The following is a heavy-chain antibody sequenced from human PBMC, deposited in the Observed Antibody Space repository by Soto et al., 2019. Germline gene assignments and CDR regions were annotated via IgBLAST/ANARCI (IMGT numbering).Heavy chain of an antibody. CDR2: INHSGST. Sequence: SETLSLTCAVYGGSFTGYHWSWIPQPPGKGLEWIGEINHSGSTNYNPSLKSRVTISLDRSKNQFSLKLSSVTAADTAVYYCATTDLNLWSGYSGPYYFDYWGQGTLVTVSS. V-gene: IGHV4-34*01. D-gene: IGHD3-3*01. CDR3: ATTDLNLWSGYSGPYYFDY. J-gene: IGHJ4*02. CDR1: GGSFTGYH.